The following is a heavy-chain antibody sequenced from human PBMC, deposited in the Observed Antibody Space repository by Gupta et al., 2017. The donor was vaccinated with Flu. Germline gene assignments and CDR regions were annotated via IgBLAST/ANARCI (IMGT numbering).Heavy chain of an antibody. CDR3: ARSAPAAVFDY. V-gene: IGHV1-69*01. CDR2: IIPIFGTA. D-gene: IGHD2-2*01. J-gene: IGHJ4*02. Sequence: TFSSYAISWVRQAPGQGLEWMGGIIPIFGTANYAQKFQGRVTITADESTSTAYMELSSLRSEDTAVYYCARSAPAAVFDYWGQGTLVTVSS. CDR1: TFSSYA.